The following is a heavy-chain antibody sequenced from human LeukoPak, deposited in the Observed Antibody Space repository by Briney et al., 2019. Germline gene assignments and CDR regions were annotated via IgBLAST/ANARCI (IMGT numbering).Heavy chain of an antibody. D-gene: IGHD3-22*01. CDR2: ISNSGDTR. V-gene: IGHV3-11*01. Sequence: GGSLRLSCAASGFTFSDYYMSWIRQAPGKGLEWLAYISNSGDTRKYADSVKGRFTISRDNSKNTLYLQMNSLRAEDTAVYYCAKDPHYDSSGYYLLFDYWGQGTLVTVSS. J-gene: IGHJ4*02. CDR1: GFTFSDYY. CDR3: AKDPHYDSSGYYLLFDY.